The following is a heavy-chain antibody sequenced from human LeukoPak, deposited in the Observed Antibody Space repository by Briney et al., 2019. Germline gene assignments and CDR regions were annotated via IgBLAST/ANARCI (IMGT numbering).Heavy chain of an antibody. Sequence: GGSLRLSCAASGFTFSDYYMSWIRRAPGKGLEWVSYISSSGSTIYYADSVKGRFTISRDNAKNSLYLQMNSLRAEDTAVYYCARDGVAAAEIFYYYGMDVWGQGTTVTVSS. CDR3: ARDGVAAAEIFYYYGMDV. CDR2: ISSSGSTI. V-gene: IGHV3-11*01. J-gene: IGHJ6*02. CDR1: GFTFSDYY. D-gene: IGHD6-13*01.